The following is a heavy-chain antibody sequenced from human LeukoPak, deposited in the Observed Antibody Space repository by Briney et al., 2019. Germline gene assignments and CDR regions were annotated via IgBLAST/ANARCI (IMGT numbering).Heavy chain of an antibody. Sequence: PGGSLRLSCAASGFTFDDYAMHWVRQAPGKGLEWVSGISWNSGSIGYADSVKGRFTISRDNAKNSLYLQMNGLRAEDTALYYCAKDITMVRGVIPDAFDIWGQGTMVTVSS. D-gene: IGHD3-10*01. V-gene: IGHV3-9*01. J-gene: IGHJ3*02. CDR2: ISWNSGSI. CDR1: GFTFDDYA. CDR3: AKDITMVRGVIPDAFDI.